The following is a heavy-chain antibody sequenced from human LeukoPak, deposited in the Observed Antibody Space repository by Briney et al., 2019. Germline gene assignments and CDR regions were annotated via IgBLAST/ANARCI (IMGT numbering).Heavy chain of an antibody. Sequence: SGTLSLTCTVSGGSITSGDYYWSWIRQSPGNGLEWIGYIYYSGGTYYNPSLKGRVTISVDTSKNQFSLNLTTVTAADTAVYYCAREAVLDYYGSGREPYFDYWGQGALVTVSS. J-gene: IGHJ4*02. CDR3: AREAVLDYYGSGREPYFDY. D-gene: IGHD3-10*01. CDR2: IYYSGGT. V-gene: IGHV4-30-4*01. CDR1: GGSITSGDYY.